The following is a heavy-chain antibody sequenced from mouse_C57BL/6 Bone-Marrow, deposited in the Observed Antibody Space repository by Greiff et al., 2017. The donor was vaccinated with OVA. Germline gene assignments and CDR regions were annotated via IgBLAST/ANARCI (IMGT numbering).Heavy chain of an antibody. CDR3: ARRGTTRFAY. J-gene: IGHJ3*01. CDR1: GYTFTSYG. Sequence: VQLQQSGAELARPGASVKLSCKASGYTFTSYGISWVKQRTGQGLEWIGEIYPRSGNTYYNEKFKGKATLTADKSSSTAYMELRSLTSEDSAVYFCARRGTTRFAYWGQGTLVTVSA. V-gene: IGHV1-81*01. CDR2: IYPRSGNT. D-gene: IGHD1-1*01.